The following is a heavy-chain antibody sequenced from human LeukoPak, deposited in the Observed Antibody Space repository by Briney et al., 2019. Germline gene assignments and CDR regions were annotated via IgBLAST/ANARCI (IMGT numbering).Heavy chain of an antibody. CDR1: GGSISSYY. D-gene: IGHD2-2*01. V-gene: IGHV4-59*08. CDR2: IYYSGNT. CDR3: ARHVVSFNWFDP. Sequence: SETLSLTCTVSGGSISSYYWSWIRQPPGKGLEWIGYIYYSGNTNYNPSLKSRVTISVDTSKNQFSLKLGSVTAADTAVYYCARHVVSFNWFDPWGQGTPVTVS. J-gene: IGHJ5*02.